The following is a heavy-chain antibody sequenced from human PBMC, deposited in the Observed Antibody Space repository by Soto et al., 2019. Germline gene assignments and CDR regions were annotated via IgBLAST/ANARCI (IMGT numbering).Heavy chain of an antibody. D-gene: IGHD5-18*01. J-gene: IGHJ3*02. CDR3: AKDCKALDTDALDI. CDR1: GFNFDDST. Sequence: GGSLRLSFAVSGFNFDDSTMHCGAQAPGKSLEWVSLISWDGGSTDYADSVKGRFTISRDNSKNFMYLQMNSLRTDDTALYYCAKDCKALDTDALDIWGQGTRVTVSS. V-gene: IGHV3-43*01. CDR2: ISWDGGST.